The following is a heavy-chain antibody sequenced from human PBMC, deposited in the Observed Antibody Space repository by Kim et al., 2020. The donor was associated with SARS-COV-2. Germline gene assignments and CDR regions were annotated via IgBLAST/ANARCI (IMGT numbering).Heavy chain of an antibody. Sequence: ASVKVSCKASGYTFTSYGISWVRQAPGQGLEWMGWISAYNGNTNYAQKIQGRVTMTTDTSTSTAYMELRSLRSDDTAVYYCARVPIFGIVVVTAGWFDPWGQGTLVTVSS. V-gene: IGHV1-18*01. CDR1: GYTFTSYG. D-gene: IGHD2-21*02. CDR2: ISAYNGNT. CDR3: ARVPIFGIVVVTAGWFDP. J-gene: IGHJ5*02.